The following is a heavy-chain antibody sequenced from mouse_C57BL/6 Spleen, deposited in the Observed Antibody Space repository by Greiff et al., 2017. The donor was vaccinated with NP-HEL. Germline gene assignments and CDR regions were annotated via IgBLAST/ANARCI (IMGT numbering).Heavy chain of an antibody. D-gene: IGHD2-2*01. J-gene: IGHJ4*01. V-gene: IGHV1-80*01. CDR2: IYPGDGDT. CDR3: ARGGSYGYDEAMDY. CDR1: GYAFSSYW. Sequence: VQLQQSGAELVKPGASVKISCKASGYAFSSYWMNWVKQRPGKGLEWIGQIYPGDGDTNYNGKVKGKATLTADKSSSTAYMKRSSLTSEDSAVYFGARGGSYGYDEAMDYWGQGTSVTVSS.